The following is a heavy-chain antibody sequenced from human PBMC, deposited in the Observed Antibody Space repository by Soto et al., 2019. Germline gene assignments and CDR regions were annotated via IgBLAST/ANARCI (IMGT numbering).Heavy chain of an antibody. CDR3: VRRVSGNYYY. CDR1: GFTFSSYD. V-gene: IGHV3-64*01. J-gene: IGHJ4*02. Sequence: EVQLAESGGGMVQPGGSLRLSCVASGFTFSSYDMHWVRQAPVKGLEYVASISSNGGTTYYGNSVKGRFTISRYNSKNNLYLQMCSLRAEDMAVYYFVRRVSGNYYYWCQVTMVTVSS. CDR2: ISSNGGTT. D-gene: IGHD1-7*01.